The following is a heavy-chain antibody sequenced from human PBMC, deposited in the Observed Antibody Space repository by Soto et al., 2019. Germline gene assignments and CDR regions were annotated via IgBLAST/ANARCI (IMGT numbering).Heavy chain of an antibody. J-gene: IGHJ6*03. CDR3: SCYSSRYYYYMDV. CDR2: IIPILGIA. CDR1: GGTFSSYT. Sequence: SVKVSCQASGGTFSSYTISWVRQAPGQGLEWMGRIIPILGIANYAQKFQGRVTITADKSTSTAYMELSSLRSEDTAVYYCSCYSSRYYYYMDVWGKGTTVTVSS. D-gene: IGHD2-15*01. V-gene: IGHV1-69*02.